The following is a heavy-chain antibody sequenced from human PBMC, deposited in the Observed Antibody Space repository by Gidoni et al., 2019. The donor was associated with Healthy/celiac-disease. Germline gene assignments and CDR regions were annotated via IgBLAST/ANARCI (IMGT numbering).Heavy chain of an antibody. Sequence: EVQLVPSGAEVKKPGESLKISCKGSGYSFTSYWIGWVRQMPGKGLEWMGIIYPGDSDTRYSPSFQGQVTISADKSISTAYLQWSSLKASDTAMYYCARLNYYDSSGYLNWFDPWGQGTLVTVSS. D-gene: IGHD3-22*01. V-gene: IGHV5-51*01. CDR1: GYSFTSYW. J-gene: IGHJ5*02. CDR3: ARLNYYDSSGYLNWFDP. CDR2: IYPGDSDT.